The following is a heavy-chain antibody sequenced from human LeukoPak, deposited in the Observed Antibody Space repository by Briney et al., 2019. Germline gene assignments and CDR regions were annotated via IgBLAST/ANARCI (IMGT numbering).Heavy chain of an antibody. CDR2: ISSSSSYI. Sequence: GGSLRLSCDAPEFIFSDYDMNWVRQAPGKGLEWVSSISSSSSYIYYADSVKGRFTISRDNAKNSLYLQMNSLRAEDTAVYYCARSLEREKYCSGGSCFRAYYFDYWGQGTLVTVSS. CDR3: ARSLEREKYCSGGSCFRAYYFDY. V-gene: IGHV3-21*01. CDR1: EFIFSDYD. J-gene: IGHJ4*02. D-gene: IGHD2-15*01.